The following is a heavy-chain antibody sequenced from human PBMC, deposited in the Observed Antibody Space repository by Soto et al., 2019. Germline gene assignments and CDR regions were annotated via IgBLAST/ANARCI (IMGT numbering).Heavy chain of an antibody. CDR3: TRRLEDIVVVPAAIKAFDI. D-gene: IGHD2-2*02. J-gene: IGHJ3*02. CDR1: GFTFSGSA. Sequence: GGSLRLSCAASGFTFSGSAMHWVRQASGKGLEWVGRIRSKANSYATAYAASVKGRFTISRDDSKNTAYLQMNSLKTEDTAVYYCTRRLEDIVVVPAAIKAFDIWGQGTMVTVSS. CDR2: IRSKANSYAT. V-gene: IGHV3-73*01.